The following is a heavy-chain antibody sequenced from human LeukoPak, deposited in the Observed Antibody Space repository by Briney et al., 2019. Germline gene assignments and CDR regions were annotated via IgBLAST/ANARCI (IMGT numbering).Heavy chain of an antibody. Sequence: GGSLRLSCAASGFTFSSSWVTWVRQAPGKGLEWVATIKPDGSEGSYVDSVNGRFTISRDNAKNSLFLQMISLRAEDTAVYYCARDRAYKTFDYWGQGALVTVSS. D-gene: IGHD3-16*01. CDR1: GFTFSSSW. J-gene: IGHJ4*02. CDR3: ARDRAYKTFDY. V-gene: IGHV3-7*04. CDR2: IKPDGSEG.